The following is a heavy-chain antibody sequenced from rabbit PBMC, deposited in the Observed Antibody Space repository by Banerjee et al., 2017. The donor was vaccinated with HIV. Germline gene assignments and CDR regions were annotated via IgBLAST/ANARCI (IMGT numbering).Heavy chain of an antibody. J-gene: IGHJ4*01. Sequence: QSLEESGGDLVKPGASLTLTCTASGFSFSSGYYMCWVRQAPGKGLEWIACIGVGSGGTYYASWAKGRFTISKTSSTTVTLQMTSLTDADTATYFCARDAGNDYYVYFVLWGPGTLVTVS. CDR2: IGVGSGGT. CDR1: GFSFSSGYY. V-gene: IGHV1S40*01. CDR3: ARDAGNDYYVYFVL. D-gene: IGHD1-1*01.